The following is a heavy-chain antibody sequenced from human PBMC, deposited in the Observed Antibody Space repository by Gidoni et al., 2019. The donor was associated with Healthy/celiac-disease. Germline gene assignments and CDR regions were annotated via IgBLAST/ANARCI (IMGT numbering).Heavy chain of an antibody. Sequence: EVQLVESGGGLLQPGGSLSLSCAASGFTLVGTYMSWVRQDPGKGLEWVAVIYSGGRTYYADSVKGRFTISRDNSRNTLYLQMNSLRAEDTAVYYCAVGGYYYGWGSVVDFDYWGQGTLVTVSS. J-gene: IGHJ4*02. CDR2: IYSGGRT. CDR3: AVGGYYYGWGSVVDFDY. CDR1: GFTLVGTY. V-gene: IGHV3-53*01. D-gene: IGHD3-10*01.